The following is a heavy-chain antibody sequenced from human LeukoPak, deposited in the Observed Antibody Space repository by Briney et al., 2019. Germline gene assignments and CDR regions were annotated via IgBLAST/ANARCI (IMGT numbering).Heavy chain of an antibody. CDR3: ARSLPYGTTWYGRSDF. J-gene: IGHJ4*02. CDR1: GFTFSGYA. V-gene: IGHV3-7*03. Sequence: GGSLRLSCAASGFTFSGYAMNWVRQAPGKGLEWVANIRQDGDTKYYVDSVKGRFTISRDNAMNSLYLQMNSLRAKDTAIYYCARSLPYGTTWYGRSDFWGQGTLVTVSS. CDR2: IRQDGDTK. D-gene: IGHD6-13*01.